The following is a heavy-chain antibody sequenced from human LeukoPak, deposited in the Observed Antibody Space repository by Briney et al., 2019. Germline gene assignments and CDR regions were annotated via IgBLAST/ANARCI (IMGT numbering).Heavy chain of an antibody. V-gene: IGHV3-53*01. CDR2: IYSGGST. J-gene: IGHJ4*02. Sequence: GGSLRLSCAASGFTVSSNYMSWVRQAPGKGLEWVSVIYSGGSTYYADSVKGRFTISRDNSKNTLYLQMNSLRAEDTDVCYCARVSGSYDFDYWGQGTLVTVSS. D-gene: IGHD1-26*01. CDR3: ARVSGSYDFDY. CDR1: GFTVSSNY.